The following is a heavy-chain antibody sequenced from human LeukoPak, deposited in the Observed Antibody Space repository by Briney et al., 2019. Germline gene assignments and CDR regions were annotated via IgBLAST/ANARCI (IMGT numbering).Heavy chain of an antibody. CDR3: ARGVTTERYNWIDP. CDR1: GFTFSSYG. Sequence: GGSLRLSCAASGFTFSSYGMHWVRQAPGKGLEWVAFIRYDGSNKYYADSVKGRFTISRDNSKNMVYLQMNSLRVEDTAVYCCARGVTTERYNWIDPWGQGTLVTVSS. J-gene: IGHJ5*02. D-gene: IGHD4-11*01. V-gene: IGHV3-30*02. CDR2: IRYDGSNK.